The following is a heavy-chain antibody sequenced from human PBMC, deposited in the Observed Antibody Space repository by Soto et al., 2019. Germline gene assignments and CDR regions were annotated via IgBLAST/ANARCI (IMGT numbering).Heavy chain of an antibody. D-gene: IGHD2-15*01. J-gene: IGHJ4*02. Sequence: QVQLVQSGADMKKPGASVKVSCKASGYTFNNYGISWVPQAPGQGLEWMGWISVYNGNTKYAQKFQGRVTMTTATSTRTAYMDLRSLRSDDTAVYYCARAHGPGSEGRWFGYWGQGTLLTVSS. CDR3: ARAHGPGSEGRWFGY. CDR1: GYTFNNYG. V-gene: IGHV1-18*01. CDR2: ISVYNGNT.